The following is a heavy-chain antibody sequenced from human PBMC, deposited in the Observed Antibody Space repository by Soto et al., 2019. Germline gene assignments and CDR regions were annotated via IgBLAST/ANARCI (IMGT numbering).Heavy chain of an antibody. D-gene: IGHD1-26*01. Sequence: EVQLVESGGGLIQPGGSLRLSCAASGFTVSSTYMSWVRQAPGKGLEWVSVIYSGGSTFYAYSVKGRFTISRDNSKNKLYLHMNGLRAEATAVYYCAKMYSGSSPLQYWGQGTLVTVSS. J-gene: IGHJ4*02. CDR3: AKMYSGSSPLQY. CDR1: GFTVSSTY. V-gene: IGHV3-53*01. CDR2: IYSGGST.